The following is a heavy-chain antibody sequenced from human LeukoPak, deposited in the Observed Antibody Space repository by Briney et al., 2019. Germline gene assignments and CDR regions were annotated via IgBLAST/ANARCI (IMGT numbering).Heavy chain of an antibody. CDR1: GFTFSSYS. J-gene: IGHJ4*02. CDR2: ISSSSSYI. CDR3: ARGQASDFDY. Sequence: GGSLRLSCAASGFTFSSYSMNWVRQAPGKGLEWVSSISSSSSYIYYADSVKGRFTISRDNAKNSLYLQMTSLRAEDTAVYYCARGQASDFDYWGQGTLVTVSS. V-gene: IGHV3-21*01.